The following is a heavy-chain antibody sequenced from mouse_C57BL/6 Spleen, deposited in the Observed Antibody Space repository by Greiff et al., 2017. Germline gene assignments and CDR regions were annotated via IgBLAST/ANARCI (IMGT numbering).Heavy chain of an antibody. J-gene: IGHJ2*01. D-gene: IGHD2-10*02. V-gene: IGHV1-52*01. CDR2: IDPSDSET. CDR3: ASGMYGNYYFDY. Sequence: QVQLQQSGAELVRPGSSVKLSCKASGYTFTSYWMHWVKQRPIQGLEWIGNIDPSDSETHYNQKFKDKATLTVDKSSSTAYMQLSSLTSEDSAVYYCASGMYGNYYFDYWGQGTTLTVSS. CDR1: GYTFTSYW.